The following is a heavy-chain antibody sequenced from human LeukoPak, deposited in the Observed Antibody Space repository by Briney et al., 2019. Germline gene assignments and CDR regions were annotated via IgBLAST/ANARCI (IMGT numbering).Heavy chain of an antibody. J-gene: IGHJ5*02. Sequence: ASVKVSCKASGYTFTSYDINWVRQATGQGLEWMGWMNPNSGNTGYAQKFQGRVTMTRNTSISTAYIELSSLRSEDTAVYYCARGRPGIAAAGTRDWFDPWGQGTLVTVSS. CDR1: GYTFTSYD. CDR3: ARGRPGIAAAGTRDWFDP. D-gene: IGHD6-13*01. CDR2: MNPNSGNT. V-gene: IGHV1-8*01.